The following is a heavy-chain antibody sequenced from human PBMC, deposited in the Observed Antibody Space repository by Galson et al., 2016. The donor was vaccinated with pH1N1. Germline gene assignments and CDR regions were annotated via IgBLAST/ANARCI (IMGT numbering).Heavy chain of an antibody. CDR1: GLSVRNNY. V-gene: IGHV3-66*02. CDR3: ARPRIASPGALHH. J-gene: IGHJ3*01. CDR2: IDSGGNS. Sequence: SLRLSCAASGLSVRNNYMNWVRQAPGKGLEWVSVIDSGGNSFYADSVKGRFTMSRDNSKNTVYLQMNSLTREDTAVYFCARPRIASPGALHHWGQGTVVIVSS. D-gene: IGHD1-26*01.